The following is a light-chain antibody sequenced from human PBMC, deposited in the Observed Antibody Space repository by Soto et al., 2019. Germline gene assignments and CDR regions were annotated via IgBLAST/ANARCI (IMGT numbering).Light chain of an antibody. J-gene: IGKJ4*01. CDR2: DAS. V-gene: IGKV3-11*01. Sequence: EIVLTQSPATLSLSPGGRATLSCRASQSVGRNLAWYQQKPGQAPRLLIYDASNRATGIPARFSGSGSGTDFTLTISSLEPEDFAVYYCQQRSDRPLTFGGGTKVEIK. CDR3: QQRSDRPLT. CDR1: QSVGRN.